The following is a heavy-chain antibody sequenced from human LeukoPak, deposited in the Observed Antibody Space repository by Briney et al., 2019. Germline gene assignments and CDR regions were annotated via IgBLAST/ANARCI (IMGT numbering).Heavy chain of an antibody. Sequence: SVKVSCKASGGTFICYAISWVRQAPRQGLEWMGGIIPIFGTANYAQKFQGRVTITADESTSTAYMELSSLRSEDTAVYYCARSLSGARERNYDFWSGFDYWGQGTLVTVSS. CDR2: IIPIFGTA. CDR3: ARSLSGARERNYDFWSGFDY. V-gene: IGHV1-69*13. D-gene: IGHD3-3*01. J-gene: IGHJ4*02. CDR1: GGTFICYA.